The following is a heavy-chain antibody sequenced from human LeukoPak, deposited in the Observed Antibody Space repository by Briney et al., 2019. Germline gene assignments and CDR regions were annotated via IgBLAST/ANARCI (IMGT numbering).Heavy chain of an antibody. CDR2: IYTSGST. J-gene: IGHJ2*01. V-gene: IGHV4-61*02. CDR3: ARAPGIVLMFWYFDL. Sequence: SETLSLTCTVSGGSISSGDYYWSWNRQPAGKGLEWIGRIYTSGSTNYNPSLKSRVTISVDPSKNQFSLKLSSVTAADTAVYYCARAPGIVLMFWYFDLWGRGTLVTVSS. D-gene: IGHD2-8*01. CDR1: GGSISSGDYY.